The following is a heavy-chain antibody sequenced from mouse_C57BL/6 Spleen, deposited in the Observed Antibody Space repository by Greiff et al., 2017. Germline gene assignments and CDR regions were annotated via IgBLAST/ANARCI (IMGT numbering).Heavy chain of an antibody. CDR3: ARSGYYGRFYYAMDY. CDR1: GYTFTSYW. V-gene: IGHV1-52*01. CDR2: IDPSDSET. D-gene: IGHD1-1*01. J-gene: IGHJ4*01. Sequence: VQLQQPGAELVRPGSSVKLSCKASGYTFTSYWMHWVKQRPIQGLEWIGNIDPSDSETHYNQKFKDKATLTVDKSSSTAYMQLSSLTSEDSAVYYCARSGYYGRFYYAMDYWGQGTSVTVSS.